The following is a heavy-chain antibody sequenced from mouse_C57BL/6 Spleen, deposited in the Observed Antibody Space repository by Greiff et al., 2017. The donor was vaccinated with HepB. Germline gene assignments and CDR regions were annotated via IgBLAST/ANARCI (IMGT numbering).Heavy chain of an antibody. D-gene: IGHD1-1*01. Sequence: EVQLQQSGAELVKPGASVKLSCTASGFNIKDYYMHWVKQRTEQGLEWIGRIDPEDGETKYAPTFQGKATITADTSSNTAYLQLSSLTSEDTAVYYCARVGSSYYYATDYLGQGTSVTVAS. CDR3: ARVGSSYYYATDY. CDR2: IDPEDGET. V-gene: IGHV14-2*01. J-gene: IGHJ4*01. CDR1: GFNIKDYY.